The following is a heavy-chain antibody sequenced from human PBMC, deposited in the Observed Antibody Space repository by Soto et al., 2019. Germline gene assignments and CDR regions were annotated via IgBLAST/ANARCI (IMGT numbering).Heavy chain of an antibody. Sequence: ASVKVSCKASGYTFTSYDINWVRRATGQGLEWMGWMNPNSGNTGYAQKFQGRVTMTRDTSISTAYMELSSLRSEDTAVYFCARNLPEAAVVDYWGQGTLVTVSS. J-gene: IGHJ4*02. D-gene: IGHD6-13*01. CDR3: ARNLPEAAVVDY. CDR2: MNPNSGNT. V-gene: IGHV1-8*01. CDR1: GYTFTSYD.